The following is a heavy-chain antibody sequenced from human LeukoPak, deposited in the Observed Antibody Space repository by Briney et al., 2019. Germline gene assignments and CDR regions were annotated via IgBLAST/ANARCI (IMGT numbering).Heavy chain of an antibody. Sequence: SETLSLTCTVSGGSISSYYWSWIRHPPPRGLEWMGYIYYSGSTNYNPSLNSRVTISVDTSKNQFSLKLSSVTAADTAVYYCARLNYDNTGGAFDIWGQGTMVTVSS. D-gene: IGHD3-22*01. V-gene: IGHV4-59*01. J-gene: IGHJ3*02. CDR1: GGSISSYY. CDR2: IYYSGST. CDR3: ARLNYDNTGGAFDI.